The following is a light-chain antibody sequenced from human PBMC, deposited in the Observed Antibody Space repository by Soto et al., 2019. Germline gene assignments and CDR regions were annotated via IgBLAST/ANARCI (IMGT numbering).Light chain of an antibody. J-gene: IGKJ1*01. Sequence: EVVLTQSPGTLSLSPGERATLSCRASQAITGTYLAWYQQKPGQAPRLLIHGASTRATGVPDRFGGGGTGTDFSLNIIRLEPEDFAVYYCQQYGRSKRWTFGQGTKIEV. V-gene: IGKV3-20*01. CDR3: QQYGRSKRWT. CDR2: GAS. CDR1: QAITGTY.